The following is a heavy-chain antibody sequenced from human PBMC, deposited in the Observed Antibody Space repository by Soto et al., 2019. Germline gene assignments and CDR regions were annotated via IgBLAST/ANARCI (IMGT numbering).Heavy chain of an antibody. CDR3: ARERVTRYSGSDATITGFDY. CDR2: ISYDGSNK. Sequence: GGSLRLSCAASGFTFSSYAMHWVRQAPGKGLEWVAVISYDGSNKYYADSVKGRFTISRDNSKNTLYLQMNSLRAEDTAVYYCARERVTRYSGSDATITGFDYWGQGTLVTVSS. D-gene: IGHD5-12*01. J-gene: IGHJ4*02. V-gene: IGHV3-30-3*01. CDR1: GFTFSSYA.